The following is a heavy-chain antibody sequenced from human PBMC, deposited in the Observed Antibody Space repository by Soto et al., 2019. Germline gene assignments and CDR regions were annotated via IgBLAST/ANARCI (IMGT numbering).Heavy chain of an antibody. J-gene: IGHJ4*02. V-gene: IGHV2-5*02. CDR1: GFSLSSIGMG. CDR2: ISWDDDK. D-gene: IGHD5-12*01. CDR3: ARLTRGVYDSGRLWEKFDC. Sequence: QITVKESGLTLVKPTETLTLTCTFSGFSLSSIGMGVGWIRQPPGKALEWLALISWDDDKRYSPSLSSRLTITKDPSKNEVDLTMTYMDPVDTAPYYCARLTRGVYDSGRLWEKFDCWGQGTLVTVSS.